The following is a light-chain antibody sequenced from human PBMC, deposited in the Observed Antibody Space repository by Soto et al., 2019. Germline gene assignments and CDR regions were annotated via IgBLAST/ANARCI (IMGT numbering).Light chain of an antibody. CDR2: DVN. CDR3: SSYTGSSTYVV. V-gene: IGLV2-14*01. CDR1: SSDVGGYNY. Sequence: QSALTQPASVSGSAGQSITISCTGSSSDVGGYNYVSWYQQHPGKAPKLMIYDVNSRPSGVSNRFSGSKSGNTASLTISGLQAEDEAHYYCSSYTGSSTYVVFGGGTKLTV. J-gene: IGLJ2*01.